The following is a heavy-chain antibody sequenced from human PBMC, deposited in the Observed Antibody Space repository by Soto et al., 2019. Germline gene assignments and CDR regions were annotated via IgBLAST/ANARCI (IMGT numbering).Heavy chain of an antibody. CDR3: ASHPLNWSDADS. CDR2: IYYSGSS. CDR1: GGSISPYY. V-gene: IGHV4-59*04. D-gene: IGHD1-1*01. Sequence: PSETLSLTCTVSGGSISPYYWSWIRQSPGKGLEWIGYIYYSGSSYSNPSLKSRLSMSVDTSKNQFSLTMKSVTAADTGVYYCASHPLNWSDADSWGQGVLVTVS. J-gene: IGHJ4*02.